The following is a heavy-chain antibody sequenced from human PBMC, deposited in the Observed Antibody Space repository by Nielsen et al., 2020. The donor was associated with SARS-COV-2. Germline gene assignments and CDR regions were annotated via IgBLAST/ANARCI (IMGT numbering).Heavy chain of an antibody. V-gene: IGHV1-8*01. CDR2: MNPNSGNT. CDR3: ARWRFSYGLGYYGLDV. CDR1: GYTFTSYD. D-gene: IGHD5-18*01. J-gene: IGHJ6*02. Sequence: ASVKVSCKASGYTFTSYDINWVRQATGQGLEWMGWMNPNSGNTGYAQKFQGRVTMTRNTSISTAYMELSSLRSEDSAAYYCARWRFSYGLGYYGLDVWGQGTTVTVSS.